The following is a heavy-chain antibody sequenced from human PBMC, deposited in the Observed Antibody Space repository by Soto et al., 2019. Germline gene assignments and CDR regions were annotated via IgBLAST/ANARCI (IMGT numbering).Heavy chain of an antibody. CDR2: ISWNSGSI. V-gene: IGHV3-9*01. CDR1: GFTFDDYA. D-gene: IGHD2-15*01. Sequence: PGGSLRLSCAASGFTFDDYAMHLVRQAPGKGLEWVSGISWNSGSIGYADSVKGRFTISRDNAKNSLYLQMNSLRAEDTALYYCAKDVRGRTPRYCSGGSCYFDYWGQGTLVTVSS. J-gene: IGHJ4*02. CDR3: AKDVRGRTPRYCSGGSCYFDY.